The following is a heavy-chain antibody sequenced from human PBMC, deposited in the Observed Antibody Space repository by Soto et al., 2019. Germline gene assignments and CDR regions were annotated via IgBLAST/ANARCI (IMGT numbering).Heavy chain of an antibody. D-gene: IGHD1-26*01. CDR1: GYTFTSYA. J-gene: IGHJ4*02. CDR2: INAGNGXT. Sequence: SVKVSCKASGYTFTSYAMHCVRQAPGQRLEWIVLINAGNGXTXXXXXXXXXXXXXXDTXXSTXXXXXXXXXXXXTAVYYCARDPSGSSYFDYGGQGTLVTXSS. CDR3: ARDPSGSSYFDY. V-gene: IGHV1-3*01.